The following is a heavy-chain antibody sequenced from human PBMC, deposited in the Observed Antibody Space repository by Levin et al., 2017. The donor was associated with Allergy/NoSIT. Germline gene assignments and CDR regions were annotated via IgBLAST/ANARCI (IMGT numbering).Heavy chain of an antibody. D-gene: IGHD2-15*01. CDR3: ARDRVVASSGTYYCYGMAV. CDR1: GGSISSYH. Sequence: PSETLSLTCIVSGGSISSYHWSWIRQPPGKGLEWIGYIYYTGSTDYNPSLRSRVTISMDTSKSQFSLTLNSVTAADTAVYYCARDRVVASSGTYYCYGMAVWGRGTTVTVSS. J-gene: IGHJ6*02. V-gene: IGHV4-59*01. CDR2: IYYTGST.